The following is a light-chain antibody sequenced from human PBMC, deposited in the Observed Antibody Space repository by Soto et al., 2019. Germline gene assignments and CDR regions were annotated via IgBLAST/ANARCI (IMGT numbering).Light chain of an antibody. CDR1: SSDVGGYNY. Sequence: QLVLTQPASVSGSPGQSITISCTGTSSDVGGYNYVSWYQQHPGKAPKLMIYDVSNRPSGVSNRFSGSKSGNTASLTISGLQVEDEADYYCSSYTSSSTYVFGTGTK. J-gene: IGLJ1*01. CDR3: SSYTSSSTYV. V-gene: IGLV2-14*01. CDR2: DVS.